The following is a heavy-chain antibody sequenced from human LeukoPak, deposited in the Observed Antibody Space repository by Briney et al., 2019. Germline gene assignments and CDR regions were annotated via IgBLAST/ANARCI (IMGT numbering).Heavy chain of an antibody. V-gene: IGHV1-69*01. CDR1: GGTFSSYA. CDR2: IIPIFGTA. Sequence: SVKVSCKASGGTFSSYAISWVRQAPGQGLEWMGGIIPIFGTASYAQKFQGRVTITADESTSTAYMELSSLRSEDTAVYYCARDRYSSGWSDRYNWFDPWGQGTLVTVSS. D-gene: IGHD6-19*01. CDR3: ARDRYSSGWSDRYNWFDP. J-gene: IGHJ5*02.